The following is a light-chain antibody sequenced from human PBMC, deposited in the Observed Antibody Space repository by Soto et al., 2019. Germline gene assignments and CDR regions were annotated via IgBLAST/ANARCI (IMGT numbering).Light chain of an antibody. CDR2: SAS. CDR3: LQHSTYPFT. CDR1: QGIRSN. Sequence: DIQMTQSPSSLSASVGDRVTITCRASQGIRSNLGWYRQKAGKAPERLIYSASTMHPGVPSTFSDSGSGTEFSLTISSLQAEDFATYYCLQHSTYPFTFGGGTKVEIK. J-gene: IGKJ4*01. V-gene: IGKV1-17*01.